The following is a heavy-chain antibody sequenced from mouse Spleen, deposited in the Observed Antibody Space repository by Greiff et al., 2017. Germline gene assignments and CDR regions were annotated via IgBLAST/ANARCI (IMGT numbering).Heavy chain of an antibody. Sequence: DVKLVESGGGLVKPGGSLKLSCAASGFTFSSYAMSWVRQTPEKRLEWVATISSGGSYTYYPDSVKGRFTISRDNAKNTLYLQMSSLRSEDTAMYYCARLDYRYFDVWGAGTTVTVSS. CDR1: GFTFSSYA. V-gene: IGHV5-9-1*01. J-gene: IGHJ1*01. CDR2: ISSGGSYT. CDR3: ARLDYRYFDV. D-gene: IGHD2-12*01.